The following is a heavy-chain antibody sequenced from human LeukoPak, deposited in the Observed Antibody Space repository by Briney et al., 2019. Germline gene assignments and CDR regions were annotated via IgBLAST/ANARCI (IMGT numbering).Heavy chain of an antibody. D-gene: IGHD6-13*01. CDR2: ISSSRTSI. Sequence: KPGGSLRLSCGASGFTFSSYTMIWVRQAPGMGLEWVSSISSSRTSIYYADSVKGRFTISRDNAKNSLYLQMNSLRAEDTSVYYCATEGRSTTPGYWGQGTLVIVSS. J-gene: IGHJ4*02. CDR3: ATEGRSTTPGY. CDR1: GFTFSSYT. V-gene: IGHV3-21*01.